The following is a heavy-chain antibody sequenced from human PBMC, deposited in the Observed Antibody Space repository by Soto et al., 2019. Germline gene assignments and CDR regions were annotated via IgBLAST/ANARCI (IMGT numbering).Heavy chain of an antibody. CDR3: ARGLQEPPMIFGYFHYGMDV. CDR1: GYTFTSFS. CDR2: INPSVGTT. V-gene: IGHV1-46*01. J-gene: IGHJ6*02. Sequence: QVQLVQSGAEVKKPGASVKVSCKASGYTFTSFSIHWVRQAPGQELEWMGIINPSVGTTTYAQRFQGRMTLTRNTSTSTVYMDLRSRASDATAVYYGARGLQEPPMIFGYFHYGMDVWGLGTGVTVSS. D-gene: IGHD3-3*01.